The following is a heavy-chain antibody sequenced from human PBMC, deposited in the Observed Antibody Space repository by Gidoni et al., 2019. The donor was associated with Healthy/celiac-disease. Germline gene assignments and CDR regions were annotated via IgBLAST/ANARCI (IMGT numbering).Heavy chain of an antibody. CDR3: ASSKIAYCGGDCYYLYYYYGMDV. V-gene: IGHV1-46*01. Sequence: VQLVQSGAEVKKPGASVKVSCKASGYSFPSYYMPWVRQATGQGLEWMGIINPSGGSTSYAQKFQGRVTMTRDTSTSTVYMELSSLRSEDTAVYYCASSKIAYCGGDCYYLYYYYGMDVWGQGTTVTVSS. J-gene: IGHJ6*02. CDR1: GYSFPSYY. CDR2: INPSGGST. D-gene: IGHD2-21*02.